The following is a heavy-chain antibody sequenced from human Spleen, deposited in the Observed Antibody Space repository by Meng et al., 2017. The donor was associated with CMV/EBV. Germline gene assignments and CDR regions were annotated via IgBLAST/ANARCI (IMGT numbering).Heavy chain of an antibody. CDR3: ARDHNSGSYEGDSFDI. CDR2: ISVYDDKT. CDR1: GYTFDNHG. Sequence: ASVKVSCKASGYTFDNHGVNWERQAPGQGLVWMGWISVYDDKTYYAQNFQGRVTMTTDTSTSTAYMELRSLRSDDTAVYFCARDHNSGSYEGDSFDIWGQGTMVTVSS. V-gene: IGHV1-18*01. J-gene: IGHJ3*02. D-gene: IGHD1-26*01.